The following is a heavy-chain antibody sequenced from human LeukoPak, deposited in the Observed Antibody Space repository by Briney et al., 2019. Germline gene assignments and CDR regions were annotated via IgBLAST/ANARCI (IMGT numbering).Heavy chain of an antibody. D-gene: IGHD6-19*01. J-gene: IGHJ6*02. CDR2: IYYSGST. CDR3: ARDLGSGLPRGNYGMDV. Sequence: PSETLSLTCTVSGGSISSYYWSWIRQPPGKGLERIGYIYYSGSTNYNPSLKSRVTISVDTSKNQFSLKLSSVTAADTAVYYCARDLGSGLPRGNYGMDVWGQGTTVTVSS. CDR1: GGSISSYY. V-gene: IGHV4-59*01.